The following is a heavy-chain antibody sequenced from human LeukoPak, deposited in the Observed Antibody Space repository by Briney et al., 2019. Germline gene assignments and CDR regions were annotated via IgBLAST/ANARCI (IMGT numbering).Heavy chain of an antibody. D-gene: IGHD3-16*02. CDR3: ARVGSIGGDAFDI. V-gene: IGHV3-30*02. J-gene: IGHJ3*02. CDR2: IRYDGSNK. CDR1: GFTFSSYG. Sequence: GGSLRLSCAASGFTFSSYGMHWVRQAPGKGLEWVAFIRYDGSNKYYADSVKGRFTISRVNAKNSLYLQMNSLRAEDTAVYYCARVGSIGGDAFDIWGQGTMVTVSS.